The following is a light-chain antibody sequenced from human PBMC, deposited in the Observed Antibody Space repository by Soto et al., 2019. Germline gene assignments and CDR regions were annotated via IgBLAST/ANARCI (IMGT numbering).Light chain of an antibody. CDR1: QSVSSN. J-gene: IGKJ2*01. Sequence: EIVMTQSPATLSVSPGERATLSCRASQSVSSNLAWYQQKPGQAPRLLISGASTRATGIPARFSARGFGTEFSLSISGLQSEDFAVYYCQQYNNWPMYTFGQGTKVEIK. CDR2: GAS. CDR3: QQYNNWPMYT. V-gene: IGKV3-15*01.